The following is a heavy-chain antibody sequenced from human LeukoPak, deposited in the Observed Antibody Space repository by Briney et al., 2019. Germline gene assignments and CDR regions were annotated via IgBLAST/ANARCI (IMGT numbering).Heavy chain of an antibody. Sequence: ASVKVSCKASGYALTTYGVSWVRQAPGQGLEWMGWISAYNGNTNYAQKFQGRLTITADESTTTAYMELSSLRSEDTAVYYCARESGPLFDYWGQGTLVTVSS. CDR3: ARESGPLFDY. CDR2: ISAYNGNT. J-gene: IGHJ4*02. CDR1: GYALTTYG. V-gene: IGHV1-18*01. D-gene: IGHD3-3*01.